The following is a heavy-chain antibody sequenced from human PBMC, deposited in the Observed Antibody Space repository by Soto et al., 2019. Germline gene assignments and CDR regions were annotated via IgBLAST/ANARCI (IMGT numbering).Heavy chain of an antibody. CDR3: AKDLEQWLVELIKNWFDP. D-gene: IGHD6-19*01. V-gene: IGHV3-30*18. CDR2: ISYDGSNK. J-gene: IGHJ5*02. CDR1: GFTFSSYG. Sequence: LRLSCAASGFTFSSYGMHWVRQAPGKGLEWVAVISYDGSNKYYADSVKGRFTISRDNSRNTLYLQMNSLRAEDTAVYYCAKDLEQWLVELIKNWFDPWGQGTLVTVSS.